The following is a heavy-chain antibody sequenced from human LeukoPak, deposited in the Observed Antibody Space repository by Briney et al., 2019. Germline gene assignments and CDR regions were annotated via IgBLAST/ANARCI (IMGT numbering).Heavy chain of an antibody. CDR3: AKDIVATNRKYNWFDP. CDR2: INHSGST. V-gene: IGHV4-34*01. J-gene: IGHJ5*02. CDR1: GGSFSGYY. D-gene: IGHD5-12*01. Sequence: PSETLSLTCAVYGGSFSGYYWSWIRQPPGKGLEWIGEINHSGSTNYNPSLKSRVTISVDTSKNQFSLKLSSVTAADTAVYYCAKDIVATNRKYNWFDPWGQGTLVTVSS.